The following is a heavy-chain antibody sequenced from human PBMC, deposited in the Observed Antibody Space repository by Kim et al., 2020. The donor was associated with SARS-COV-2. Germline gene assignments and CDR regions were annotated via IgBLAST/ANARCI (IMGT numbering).Heavy chain of an antibody. Sequence: GGSLRLSCAASGFSFKSYEMNWVRQAPGKGLEWVSYISSSGGPIYYADSVKGRFTISRDNAKNSLYLQMSSLRVEDTAIYYCASGDYYERRYYFDYWGQGTLVTVSS. CDR3: ASGDYYERRYYFDY. CDR2: ISSSGGPI. J-gene: IGHJ4*02. D-gene: IGHD3-3*01. V-gene: IGHV3-48*03. CDR1: GFSFKSYE.